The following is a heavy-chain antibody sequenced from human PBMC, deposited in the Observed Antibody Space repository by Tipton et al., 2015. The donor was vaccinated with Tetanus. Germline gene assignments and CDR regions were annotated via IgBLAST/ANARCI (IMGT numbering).Heavy chain of an antibody. CDR2: IKQDGSEK. CDR1: GFTFSSYW. D-gene: IGHD6-19*01. V-gene: IGHV3-7*01. CDR3: ARARVAVAGTRFDY. Sequence: SLRLSCAASGFTFSSYWMSWVRQAPGKGLEWVANIKQDGSEKYYVDSVKGRFTISRDSAKNSLYLQMNSLRAEDTAVYYCARARVAVAGTRFDYWGQGTLVTVSS. J-gene: IGHJ4*02.